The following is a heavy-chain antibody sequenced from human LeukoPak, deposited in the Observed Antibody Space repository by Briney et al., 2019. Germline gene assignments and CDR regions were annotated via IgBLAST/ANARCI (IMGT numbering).Heavy chain of an antibody. CDR1: GGSISSYY. V-gene: IGHV4-4*09. D-gene: IGHD3-22*01. J-gene: IGHJ3*02. Sequence: SETLSLTCTVSGGSISSYYWSWIRQPPGKGLEWIGYIYTSGSTNYNPSLKSRVTISVDTSKNQFSLKLSSVTAADTAVYYCARVYYYDSSGYYPDAFDIWGQGTMVTVSS. CDR3: ARVYYYDSSGYYPDAFDI. CDR2: IYTSGST.